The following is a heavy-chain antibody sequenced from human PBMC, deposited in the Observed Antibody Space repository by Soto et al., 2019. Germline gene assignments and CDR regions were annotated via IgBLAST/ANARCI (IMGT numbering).Heavy chain of an antibody. D-gene: IGHD6-19*01. CDR3: AKRSEYSSGWYSDNWFDP. V-gene: IGHV3-23*01. CDR1: GFTFSSYA. CDR2: ISGSGGST. Sequence: PGGSLRLSCAASGFTFSSYAMSWVRQAPGKGLEWVSAISGSGGSTYYADSVKGRFTISRDNSKNTLYLQMNSLRAEDTAVYYCAKRSEYSSGWYSDNWFDPWGQGTLVTVSS. J-gene: IGHJ5*02.